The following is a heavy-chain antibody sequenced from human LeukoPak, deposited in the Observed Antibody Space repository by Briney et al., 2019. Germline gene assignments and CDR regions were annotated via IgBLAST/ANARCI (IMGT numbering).Heavy chain of an antibody. CDR3: ARGFRYYGSGIDY. CDR1: GFTFSSYA. Sequence: GGSLRLSWAASGFTFSSYAMHWVRQAPGKGLEFVSAISSNGGSTYYANSVKGRFTISRDDPKNTLDLQMGSLRPEDMAVYYCARGFRYYGSGIDYWGQGTLVTVPS. V-gene: IGHV3-64*01. CDR2: ISSNGGST. D-gene: IGHD3-10*01. J-gene: IGHJ4*02.